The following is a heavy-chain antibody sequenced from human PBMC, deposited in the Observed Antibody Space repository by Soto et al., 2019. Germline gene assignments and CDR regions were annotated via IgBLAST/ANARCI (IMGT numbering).Heavy chain of an antibody. CDR1: GGSITSYY. CDR3: ASRSSSGYYYGY. CDR2: IYFSGSA. Sequence: SETLSLTCTVSGGSITSYYWSWIRQPPGKGLEWIGYIYFSGSANYNPSLKSRVTISVDTSKNQFSLKLSSVTAADTAVYYCASRSSSGYYYGYWGQGTLVTVSS. D-gene: IGHD3-22*01. V-gene: IGHV4-59*08. J-gene: IGHJ4*02.